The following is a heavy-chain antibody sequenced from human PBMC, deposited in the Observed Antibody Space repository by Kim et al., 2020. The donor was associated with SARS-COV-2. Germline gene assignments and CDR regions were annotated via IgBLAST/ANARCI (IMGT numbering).Heavy chain of an antibody. CDR1: GYSFTSYW. J-gene: IGHJ6*02. V-gene: IGHV5-51*01. CDR3: ARQEIAVAGTSYYYYYGMDV. D-gene: IGHD6-19*01. Sequence: GESLKISCKGSGYSFTSYWIGWVRQMPGKGLEWMGIIYPGDSDTRYSPSFQGQVTISADKSISTAYLQWSSLKASDTAMYYCARQEIAVAGTSYYYYYGMDVWGQGTTVTVSS. CDR2: IYPGDSDT.